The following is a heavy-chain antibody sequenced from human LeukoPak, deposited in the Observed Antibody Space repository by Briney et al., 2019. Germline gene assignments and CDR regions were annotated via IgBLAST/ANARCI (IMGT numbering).Heavy chain of an antibody. J-gene: IGHJ4*02. CDR3: ARDTRSTGTLDY. CDR2: LSGSGGTT. CDR1: GFTFSSYF. Sequence: GGSLRLSCAASGFTFSSYFMGWVRQAPGKGLEWVSSLSGSGGTTYYADSVRGRFTISRDNSKNTLYLQMNSVRGDDTAVYYCARDTRSTGTLDYGGQGTLVTVSS. D-gene: IGHD1-1*01. V-gene: IGHV3-23*01.